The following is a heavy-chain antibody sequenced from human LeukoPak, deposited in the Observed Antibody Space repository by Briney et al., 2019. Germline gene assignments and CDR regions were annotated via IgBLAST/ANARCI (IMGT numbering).Heavy chain of an antibody. D-gene: IGHD3-3*01. CDR2: INPSGGST. J-gene: IGHJ4*02. Sequence: ASVKVSCKASAYSFTRYGVSWVRQAPGQGLEWMGIINPSGGSTSYAQKFQGRVTMTRDMSTSTVYMELSSLRSEDTAVYYCARASTIFGVFIINYGGQGTLVTISS. V-gene: IGHV1-46*01. CDR1: AYSFTRYG. CDR3: ARASTIFGVFIINY.